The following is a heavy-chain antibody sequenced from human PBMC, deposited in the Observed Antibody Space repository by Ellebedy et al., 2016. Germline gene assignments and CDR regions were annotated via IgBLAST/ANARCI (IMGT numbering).Heavy chain of an antibody. CDR1: GYTFTSYD. J-gene: IGHJ3*02. V-gene: IGHV1-8*01. D-gene: IGHD2-2*01. CDR3: ARVGFGGPAAMARGAFDI. Sequence: ASVKVSXXASGYTFTSYDINWVRQATGQGLEWMGWMNPNSGNTGYAQKFQGRVTMTRNTSISTAYMELSSLRSEDTAVYYCARVGFGGPAAMARGAFDIWGQGTMVTVSS. CDR2: MNPNSGNT.